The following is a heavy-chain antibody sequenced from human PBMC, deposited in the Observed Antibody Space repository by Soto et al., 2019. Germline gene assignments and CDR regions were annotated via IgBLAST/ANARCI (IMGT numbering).Heavy chain of an antibody. J-gene: IGHJ4*02. CDR1: GFTFSSYA. D-gene: IGHD5-12*01. CDR3: AKDRSPDGYNYGAYDY. V-gene: IGHV3-23*01. Sequence: SLRLSCAASGFTFSSYAMSWVRQAPGKGLEWVSAISGSGGSTYYADSVKGRFTISRDNSKNTLYLQMNSLRAEDTAVYYCAKDRSPDGYNYGAYDYWGQGTLVTVS. CDR2: ISGSGGST.